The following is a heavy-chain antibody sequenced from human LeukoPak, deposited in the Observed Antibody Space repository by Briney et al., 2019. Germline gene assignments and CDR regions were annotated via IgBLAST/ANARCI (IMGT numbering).Heavy chain of an antibody. J-gene: IGHJ4*02. CDR1: GGSFSGYY. D-gene: IGHD6-19*01. Sequence: SETLSPTCAVYGGSFSGYYWSWIRQPPGKGLEWIGEINHSGNTNYNPSLKSRVTISVDTSKNQFSLKLSSVTAADTAVYYCARVSSGWYDPAFNYWGQGTLVTVSS. CDR2: INHSGNT. CDR3: ARVSSGWYDPAFNY. V-gene: IGHV4-34*01.